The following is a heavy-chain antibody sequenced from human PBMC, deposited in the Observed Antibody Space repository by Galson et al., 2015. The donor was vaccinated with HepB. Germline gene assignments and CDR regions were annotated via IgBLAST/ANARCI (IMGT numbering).Heavy chain of an antibody. J-gene: IGHJ4*02. CDR1: GFTFSDFY. CDR3: ASDVHGSGSFWF. V-gene: IGHV3-11*05. CDR2: ISRSNGYT. Sequence: SLRLSCAASGFTFSDFYMSWVRQAPGKGLAWVSYISRSNGYTRPADSEKGRFTIPRDNAKNSLFLQMNSLRPEDTAVYYCASDVHGSGSFWFWGQGTLVTVSS. D-gene: IGHD3-10*01.